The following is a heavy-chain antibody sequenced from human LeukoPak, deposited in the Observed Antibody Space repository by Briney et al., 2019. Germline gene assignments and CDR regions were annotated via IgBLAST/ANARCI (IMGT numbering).Heavy chain of an antibody. Sequence: PGRSLRLSCAASGFTFSSYAMHWVRQAPGKGLEWVSAISGSGGSTYYADSVKGRFTISRDNSKNTLYLQMNSLRAEDTAVYYCAKADGVITTYYFDYWGQGTLVTVSS. V-gene: IGHV3-23*01. CDR3: AKADGVITTYYFDY. CDR2: ISGSGGST. J-gene: IGHJ4*02. D-gene: IGHD3-22*01. CDR1: GFTFSSYA.